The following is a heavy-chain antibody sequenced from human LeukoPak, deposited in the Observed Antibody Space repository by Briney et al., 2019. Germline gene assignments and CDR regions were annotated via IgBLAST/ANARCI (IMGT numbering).Heavy chain of an antibody. V-gene: IGHV5-51*01. CDR1: GYSFTSYW. Sequence: GESLKISCKGSGYSFTSYWIGWVRQLPGKGLEWMGIIYPGDSDTRYSPSFQGQVTISADKSISTAYLQWSSLKASDTAMYYCARPSPYSSNHNPDAFDIWGQGTMVTVSS. J-gene: IGHJ3*02. CDR2: IYPGDSDT. D-gene: IGHD6-13*01. CDR3: ARPSPYSSNHNPDAFDI.